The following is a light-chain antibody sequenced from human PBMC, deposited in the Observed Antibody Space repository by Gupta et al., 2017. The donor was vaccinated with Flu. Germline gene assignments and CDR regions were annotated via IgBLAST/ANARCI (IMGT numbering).Light chain of an antibody. CDR1: TANIGAKYD. J-gene: IGLJ3*02. CDR2: RNN. Sequence: VPTSSSSGTANIGAKYDVHWYQQHQGPAPKRLRERNNDRPSGIPDRFAGSKSGTSVSLAITGLQAEDEADYDGQSCDRRRSEQVFGGGTKLTVL. CDR3: QSCDRRRSEQV. V-gene: IGLV1-40*01.